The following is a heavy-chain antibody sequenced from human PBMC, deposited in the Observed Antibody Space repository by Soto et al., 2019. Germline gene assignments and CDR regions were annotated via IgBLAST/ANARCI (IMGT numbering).Heavy chain of an antibody. CDR2: ISSSSSYI. D-gene: IGHD3-3*01. J-gene: IGHJ6*02. CDR1: GFTFSSYS. CDR3: ARDLRDFWSGVYYRMDV. Sequence: GGSLRLSCAASGFTFSSYSMNWVRQAPGKGLEWVSSISSSSSYIYYADSVKGRFTISRDNAKNSLYLQMNSLRAEDTAVYYCARDLRDFWSGVYYRMDVWGQGTTVTVSS. V-gene: IGHV3-21*01.